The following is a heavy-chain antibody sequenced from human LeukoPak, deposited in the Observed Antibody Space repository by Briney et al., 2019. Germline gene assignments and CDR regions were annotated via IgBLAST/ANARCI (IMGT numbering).Heavy chain of an antibody. CDR1: GGSISSYY. V-gene: IGHV4-59*01. CDR2: IYYSGST. CDR3: ARTQAGSLGA. Sequence: PSETLSLTCTVSGGSISSYYWSWIRQPPGKGLEWIGYIYYSGSTNYNPSLKSRVTISVDTSKNQFSLKLSSVTAADTAVYYCARTQAGSLGAWGQGTLVTVSS. D-gene: IGHD3-16*01. J-gene: IGHJ5*02.